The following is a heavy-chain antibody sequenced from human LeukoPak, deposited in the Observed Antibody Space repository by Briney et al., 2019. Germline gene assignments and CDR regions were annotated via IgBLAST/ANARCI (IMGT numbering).Heavy chain of an antibody. CDR2: IYWDNDK. CDR3: AHRPPGYMSGWDNCYFDS. V-gene: IGHV2-5*02. D-gene: IGHD6-19*01. J-gene: IGHJ4*02. CDR1: GFSFSTNQVG. Sequence: SGPTLVNPTQTLTLTCTFSGFSFSTNQVGVGWIRQSPGKALEWLAVIYWDNDKRYSPSLRSRLSISKDTPENRVVLTMTNVDPADTGTYFCAHRPPGYMSGWDNCYFDSWAPGTLVTVSS.